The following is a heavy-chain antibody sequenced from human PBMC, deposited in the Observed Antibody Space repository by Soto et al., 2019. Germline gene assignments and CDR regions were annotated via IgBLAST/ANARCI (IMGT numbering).Heavy chain of an antibody. V-gene: IGHV1-69*13. J-gene: IGHJ4*02. Sequence: SVKVSCKASGGTFSTYAISWVRQAPGQGLEWMGGIIPIFGTANYAQKFQGRVTITADESTSTAYMELSSLRSEDTAVYYCARDRGRGYSHGDAKDFDYWGQGTLVTVSS. CDR2: IIPIFGTA. CDR1: GGTFSTYA. D-gene: IGHD5-18*01. CDR3: ARDRGRGYSHGDAKDFDY.